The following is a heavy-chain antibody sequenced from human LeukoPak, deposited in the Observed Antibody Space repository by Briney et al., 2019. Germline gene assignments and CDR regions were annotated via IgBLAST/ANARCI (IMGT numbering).Heavy chain of an antibody. Sequence: GSLRLSCAASGFTFSSHWMTWVRQPPGQGLEWIGEISLTGQTNYNPSLNGRVTMSLDESRNQLSLKLTSVTAADTAIYYCSRESGAFCPFGYWGQGTLVIVPP. D-gene: IGHD1-26*01. CDR2: ISLTGQT. CDR1: GFTFSSHW. CDR3: SRESGAFCPFGY. V-gene: IGHV4-4*02. J-gene: IGHJ4*02.